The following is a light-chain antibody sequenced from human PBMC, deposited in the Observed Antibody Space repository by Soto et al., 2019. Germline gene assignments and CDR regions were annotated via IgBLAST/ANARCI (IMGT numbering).Light chain of an antibody. CDR3: HQRSNLPPT. Sequence: DTELIQSPATLSLSPGERATLSCRASHTVANFLAWDQHKAVQAPRLLIYDVSNRATGIPARFSGSGSGTDFTLTISSLEPDDFAVYYCHQRSNLPPTFGGGTNVEIK. CDR2: DVS. CDR1: HTVANF. J-gene: IGKJ4*01. V-gene: IGKV3-11*01.